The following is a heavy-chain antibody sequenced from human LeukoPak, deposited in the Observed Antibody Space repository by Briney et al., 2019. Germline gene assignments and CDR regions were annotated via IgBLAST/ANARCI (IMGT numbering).Heavy chain of an antibody. CDR2: ISGSGGHT. J-gene: IGHJ4*02. V-gene: IGHV3-23*01. Sequence: GGSLRLSCAASGFTFSSYAMSWVRQAPGKGLEWVSGISGSGGHTYYADSVKGRFTISRNDSKNTLYLQMNSLRAEDTAVYYCAKNPVAYYFDYWGQGTLVTVSS. CDR1: GFTFSSYA. CDR3: AKNPVAYYFDY.